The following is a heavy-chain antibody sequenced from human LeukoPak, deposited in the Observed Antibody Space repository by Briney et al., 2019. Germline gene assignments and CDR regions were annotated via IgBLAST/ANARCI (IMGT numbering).Heavy chain of an antibody. J-gene: IGHJ4*02. CDR3: AKLFRGRVSSGWYYFDY. D-gene: IGHD6-19*01. V-gene: IGHV3-23*01. CDR1: GLTFSSYA. CDR2: ISGSGGST. Sequence: GGSLRLSCAASGLTFSSYAMSWVRQAPGKGLEWVSAISGSGGSTYYADSVKGRFTISRDNSKNTLYLQMNSLRAEDTAVYYCAKLFRGRVSSGWYYFDYWGQGTLVTVSS.